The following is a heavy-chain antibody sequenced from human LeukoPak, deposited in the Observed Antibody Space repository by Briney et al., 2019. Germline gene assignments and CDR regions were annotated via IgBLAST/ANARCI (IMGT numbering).Heavy chain of an antibody. J-gene: IGHJ4*02. CDR1: GFTFSSYW. CDR3: AKDFWSGYYPNY. D-gene: IGHD3-3*01. Sequence: GGSLRLSCAASGFTFSSYWMHWVRQGPGKGLVWVSRISTDGSSTDYADSVKGRFTISRENAKNTLYLQMNSLRAEDTAVYYCAKDFWSGYYPNYWGQGTLVTVSS. V-gene: IGHV3-74*01. CDR2: ISTDGSST.